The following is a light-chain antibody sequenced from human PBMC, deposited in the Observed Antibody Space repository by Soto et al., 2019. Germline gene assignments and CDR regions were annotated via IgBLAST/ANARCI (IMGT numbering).Light chain of an antibody. CDR3: QSYDSSFNGLI. V-gene: IGLV1-44*01. CDR1: SSNIGSNA. J-gene: IGLJ2*01. Sequence: QSVLTQPPSASGTPGQRVTISCSGSSSNIGSNAVNWYQQLPGTAPKLLISAYTNRPSGIPDRFSGSKSGTSASLAITGLQAEDEADFYCQSYDSSFNGLIFGVGTKLTVL. CDR2: AYT.